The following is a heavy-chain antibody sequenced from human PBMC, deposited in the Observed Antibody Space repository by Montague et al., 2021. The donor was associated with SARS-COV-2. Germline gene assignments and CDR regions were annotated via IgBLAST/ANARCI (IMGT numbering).Heavy chain of an antibody. CDR1: SDSISSGGYY. CDR2: IYYSGNT. CDR3: ARGPSRLATQEFYFGY. D-gene: IGHD5-24*01. Sequence: TLSLTCIVSSDSISSGGYYWSWIRQHPGKGLEWIGYIYYSGNTYYNPSLKSLVTMSVDTTKNQFSLTLNSVTAADTAVYYCARGPSRLATQEFYFGYWGQGTLVSVSS. V-gene: IGHV4-31*01. J-gene: IGHJ4*02.